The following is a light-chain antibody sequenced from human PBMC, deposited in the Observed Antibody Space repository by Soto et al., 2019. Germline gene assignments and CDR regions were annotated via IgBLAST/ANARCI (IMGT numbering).Light chain of an antibody. J-gene: IGKJ2*01. Sequence: DIVMTQSPDSLALSLGERATINCKSSQSVLYSSNNKIYLAWYQQKPGQPPKLLIYWASTRESGVPDRFSGSGSGTDFTLTISSLQAEDVAVYYCQQYYSPPYTFGQGTKLEIK. CDR3: QQYYSPPYT. V-gene: IGKV4-1*01. CDR1: QSVLYSSNNKIY. CDR2: WAS.